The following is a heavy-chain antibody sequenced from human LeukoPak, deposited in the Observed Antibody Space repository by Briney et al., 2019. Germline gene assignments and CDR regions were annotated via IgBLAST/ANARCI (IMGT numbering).Heavy chain of an antibody. CDR3: ARDPDYGDYVGIRSTSDY. V-gene: IGHV1-69*05. J-gene: IGHJ4*02. CDR1: GGTFISYA. Sequence: SVKVSCKASGGTFISYAISWVRQAPGQGLEWMGGINPICGAANYAQKFQGRVTITTDESTSTAYMQLSSLRSEDTAVYYCARDPDYGDYVGIRSTSDYWGQGTLVTASS. D-gene: IGHD4-17*01. CDR2: INPICGAA.